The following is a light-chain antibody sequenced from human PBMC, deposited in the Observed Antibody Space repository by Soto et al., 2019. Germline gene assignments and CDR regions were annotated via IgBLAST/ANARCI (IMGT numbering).Light chain of an antibody. Sequence: QSVLTQPPSASGSPGQSVTISCTGTSSDVGGYNYVSWYQQHPGKAPKLMIYEVSKRTSGVPDRFSGSKSGNTASLTVSGLQAEDEADYYCSPYAGSNNLVFGGGTKLTFL. CDR1: SSDVGGYNY. CDR2: EVS. J-gene: IGLJ2*01. CDR3: SPYAGSNNLV. V-gene: IGLV2-8*01.